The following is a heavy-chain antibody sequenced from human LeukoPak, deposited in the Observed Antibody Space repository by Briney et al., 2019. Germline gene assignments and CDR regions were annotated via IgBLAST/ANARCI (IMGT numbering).Heavy chain of an antibody. D-gene: IGHD3-16*02. CDR1: SGSFSGYY. CDR2: FNHNWGA. V-gene: IGHV4-34*01. CDR3: ARRPANNYVWGSYRQNQANFDY. J-gene: IGHJ4*02. Sequence: SETLSLTCAVYSGSFSGYYWTWFRQPPGKGLEWIGEFNHNWGAKYNPSLKSRVTISVDTSNNHLSLSLNSVTTADTAVYYCARRPANNYVWGSYRQNQANFDYWGQGTLVTVSS.